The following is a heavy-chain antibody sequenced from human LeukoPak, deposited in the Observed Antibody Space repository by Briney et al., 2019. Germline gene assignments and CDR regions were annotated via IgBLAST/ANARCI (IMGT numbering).Heavy chain of an antibody. D-gene: IGHD5-12*01. Sequence: ASVKVSCKASGYTFIGNYMHLVRQAPGQGLEWMGWINPNSGGTKYAQKFQGRVTMTRDTSISTAYMELSRLKSDDTAVYYCARAYTGFEAFDYWGQGTLVTVSS. V-gene: IGHV1-2*02. CDR1: GYTFIGNY. CDR2: INPNSGGT. J-gene: IGHJ4*02. CDR3: ARAYTGFEAFDY.